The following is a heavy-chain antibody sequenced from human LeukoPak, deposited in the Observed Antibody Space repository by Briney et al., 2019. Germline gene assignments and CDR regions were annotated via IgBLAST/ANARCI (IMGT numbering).Heavy chain of an antibody. CDR3: VTTEGGYSYGLAY. V-gene: IGHV4-38-2*01. CDR2: IYHSGST. Sequence: SETLSLTCAVSGCSISSGYYWGWIRQPPGKGLEWIATIYHSGSTYYNPSLKSRVTISVDTSKNQFSLTLSSVTAADTAVYYCVTTEGGYSYGLAYWGQGTLVTVSS. CDR1: GCSISSGYY. D-gene: IGHD5-18*01. J-gene: IGHJ4*02.